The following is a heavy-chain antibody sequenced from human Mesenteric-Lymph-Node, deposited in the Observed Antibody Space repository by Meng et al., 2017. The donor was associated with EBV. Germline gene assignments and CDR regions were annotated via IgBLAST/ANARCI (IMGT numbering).Heavy chain of an antibody. CDR1: GFVISTFGVG. CDR3: AHRPPFGELLDY. D-gene: IGHD3-10*01. V-gene: IGHV2-5*02. Sequence: LKGPGLTVVQPPPHLTVTCSFSGFVISTFGVGVGWFRQPPGKALEWLAVIYWDDDERYSPSLKSRLTITKDTSKNQVVLKMTDMDPVDTATYYCAHRPPFGELLDYWGQGTLVTSPQ. CDR2: IYWDDDE. J-gene: IGHJ4*02.